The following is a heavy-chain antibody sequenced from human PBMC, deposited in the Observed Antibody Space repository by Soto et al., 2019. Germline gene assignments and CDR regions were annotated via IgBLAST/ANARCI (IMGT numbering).Heavy chain of an antibody. CDR1: GLTFSSYS. J-gene: IGHJ4*02. D-gene: IGHD2-15*01. CDR3: PKDPALGKAPGFDY. CDR2: ISSSSSTI. Sequence: GGSLRLSCAASGLTFSSYSMNWVRQAPGKGLEWVSYISSSSSTIYYADSVKGRFTISRDNAKNSLYLQMNSLRDEDTAVYYWPKDPALGKAPGFDYWGREPWSPSPQ. V-gene: IGHV3-48*02.